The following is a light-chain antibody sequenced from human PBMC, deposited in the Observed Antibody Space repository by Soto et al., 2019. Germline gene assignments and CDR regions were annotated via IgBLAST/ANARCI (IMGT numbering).Light chain of an antibody. CDR1: ISDVGGYDL. Sequence: QSALTQPASVSGSPGQSITISCTGTISDVGGYDLVSWYQQHPGKAPKLMIYEGSKRPSGVSSRFSGSKSGNTASLTISGLQAEDEADYYCCSYAGSSTSWVFGVGTKLTVL. CDR2: EGS. V-gene: IGLV2-23*01. CDR3: CSYAGSSTSWV. J-gene: IGLJ3*02.